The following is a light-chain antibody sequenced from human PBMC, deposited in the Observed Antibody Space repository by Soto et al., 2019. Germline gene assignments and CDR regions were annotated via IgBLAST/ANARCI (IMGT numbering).Light chain of an antibody. J-gene: IGKJ1*01. CDR3: QQYGSSSWT. CDR2: GAS. Sequence: IVMTQSPATLSVSPGEGVTLSCRASQSVRSNLAWFQQKPGQAPRLLIYGASSRATGIPDRFSGSGSGTDFTLTISRLEPEDFAVYYCQQYGSSSWTFGQGTKVDIK. CDR1: QSVRSN. V-gene: IGKV3-20*01.